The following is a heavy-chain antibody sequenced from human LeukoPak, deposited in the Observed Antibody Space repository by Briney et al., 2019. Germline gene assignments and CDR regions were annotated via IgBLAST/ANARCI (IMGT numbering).Heavy chain of an antibody. Sequence: SETLSLTCTVSGGSISSSSYYWGWIRQPPGKGLEWIGSIYYSGSTYYNPSLKSRVTISVDTPKNQFSLKLSSVTAADTAVYYCARTRCCSTNWFDPWGQGTLVTVSS. CDR2: IYYSGST. CDR3: ARTRCCSTNWFDP. V-gene: IGHV4-39*01. J-gene: IGHJ5*02. D-gene: IGHD2-2*01. CDR1: GGSISSSSYY.